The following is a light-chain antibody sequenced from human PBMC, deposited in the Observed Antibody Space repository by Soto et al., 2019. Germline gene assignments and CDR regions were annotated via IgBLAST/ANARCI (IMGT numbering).Light chain of an antibody. J-gene: IGLJ2*01. CDR1: SSNIGAGYD. Sequence: QPVLTQPPSVSGAPGQRVTISCTGSSSNIGAGYDVHWYQQLPGTAPKLLIYGNSNRPSGVPHRFSGSKSGTSASLAITGLQAADEADYYCQSYDSSLSAVVFGGGTKLTVL. CDR3: QSYDSSLSAVV. V-gene: IGLV1-40*01. CDR2: GNS.